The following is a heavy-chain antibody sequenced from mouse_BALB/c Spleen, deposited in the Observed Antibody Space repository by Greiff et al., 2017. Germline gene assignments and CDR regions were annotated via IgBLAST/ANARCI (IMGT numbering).Heavy chain of an antibody. CDR3: ARQITGEFDY. D-gene: IGHD2-4*01. V-gene: IGHV5-17*02. J-gene: IGHJ2*01. Sequence: EVKLMESGGGLVQPGGSRKLSCAASGFTFSSFGMHWVRQAPEKGLEWVAYISSGSSTIYYADTVKGRFTISRDNPKNTLFLQMTSLRSEDTAMYYCARQITGEFDYWGQGTTLTVSS. CDR2: ISSGSSTI. CDR1: GFTFSSFG.